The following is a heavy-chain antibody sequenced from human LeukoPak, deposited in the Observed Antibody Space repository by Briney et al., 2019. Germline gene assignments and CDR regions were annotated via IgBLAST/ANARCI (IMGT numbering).Heavy chain of an antibody. CDR2: ISYDGSNK. V-gene: IGHV3-30*18. J-gene: IGHJ4*02. Sequence: GGSLRLSCAASGFTFSSYGIHWVRQAPGKGLEWVAVISYDGSNKFYADSVKGRFTISRDNSKNTVYPQMNSLGAEDTAVYYCAKDIDSSGCDYWGQGTLVTVFS. CDR1: GFTFSSYG. CDR3: AKDIDSSGCDY. D-gene: IGHD3-22*01.